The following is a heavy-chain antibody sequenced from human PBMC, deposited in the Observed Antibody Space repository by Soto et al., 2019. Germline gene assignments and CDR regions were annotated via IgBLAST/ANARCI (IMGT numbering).Heavy chain of an antibody. CDR3: ARGRYGDY. V-gene: IGHV1-18*01. D-gene: IGHD1-1*01. CDR1: GYAFTTYG. Sequence: QVHLVQSGAEVKKPGGSVKVSCQGSGYAFTTYGITWVRQAPGQGLEWMGWISAHNGNTNYAQKLQGRVTVTRDTSTSTAYMELRSLRYDATAVYYCARGRYGDYWGQGALVTVSS. CDR2: ISAHNGNT. J-gene: IGHJ4*02.